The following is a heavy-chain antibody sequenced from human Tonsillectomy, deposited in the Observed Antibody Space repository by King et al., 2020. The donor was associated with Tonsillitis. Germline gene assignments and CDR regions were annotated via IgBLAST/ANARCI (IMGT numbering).Heavy chain of an antibody. D-gene: IGHD1-26*01. CDR1: GYTFTGYY. V-gene: IGHV1-2*02. CDR3: ARARGGSYLFAY. Sequence: QLVQSGAEVKKPGASVKVSCKASGYTFTGYYIHWVRQAPGQGLEWMGWINPNSGGTDYAQKFQRRVTMTRDTFITTAYMDLRRLRSDDTALYYCARARGGSYLFAYWGQGTLVTVSS. J-gene: IGHJ4*02. CDR2: INPNSGGT.